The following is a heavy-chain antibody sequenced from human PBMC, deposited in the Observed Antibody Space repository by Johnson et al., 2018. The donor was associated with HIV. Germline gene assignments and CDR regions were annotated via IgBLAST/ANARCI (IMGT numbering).Heavy chain of an antibody. D-gene: IGHD2-15*01. Sequence: QVQLVESGGGLVQPGRSLRLSCAASGFTFSSYAMHWVRQAPGKGLEWVAVISYDGSNKYYADSVKGRFTISRDNSKNTLHLQMNSLRAEDTAVYYCARDPGLVEAPRSRVDAFDIWGQGTMVTVSS. CDR1: GFTFSSYA. V-gene: IGHV3-30-3*01. CDR2: ISYDGSNK. J-gene: IGHJ3*02. CDR3: ARDPGLVEAPRSRVDAFDI.